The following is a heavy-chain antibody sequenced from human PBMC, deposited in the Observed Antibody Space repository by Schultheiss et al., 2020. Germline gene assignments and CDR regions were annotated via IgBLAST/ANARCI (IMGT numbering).Heavy chain of an antibody. V-gene: IGHV1-24*01. D-gene: IGHD3-10*01. Sequence: ASVKVSCKVSGYTLTELSMHWVRQAPGKGLEWMGGFDPEDGETIYAQKFQGRVTITADESTSTAYMELSSLRSEDTAVYYCARDEGITMVQGADYYYYYYMDVWGKGTTVTVSS. CDR1: GYTLTELS. CDR3: ARDEGITMVQGADYYYYYYMDV. CDR2: FDPEDGET. J-gene: IGHJ6*03.